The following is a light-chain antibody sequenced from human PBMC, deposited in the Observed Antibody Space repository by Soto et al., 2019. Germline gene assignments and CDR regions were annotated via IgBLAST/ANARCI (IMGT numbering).Light chain of an antibody. V-gene: IGKV3-20*01. CDR2: GAS. Sequence: EIVLTQSPGTLSLSPGERATLSCRASQSVSSSYLAWYQKKPGQAPRLLIYGASSRATGIPDRFSGSGSGTDFTLTISRLEPEDVAVYYCQQYGSSPPITFGQGTRLEIK. J-gene: IGKJ5*01. CDR1: QSVSSSY. CDR3: QQYGSSPPIT.